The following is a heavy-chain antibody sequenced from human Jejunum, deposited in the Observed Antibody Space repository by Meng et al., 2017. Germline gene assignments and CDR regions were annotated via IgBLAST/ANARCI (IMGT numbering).Heavy chain of an antibody. Sequence: QVQLQESGPGLVRPSETLSLTCSVSGVSVSSYYWSWIRQPPGKGLEWIGRLYDSGTTSYNPSLKSRVTISADTSRNQLSLRLTSVTAADTAVYYCARHDLFTIWGQGTLVTVSS. CDR2: LYDSGTT. D-gene: IGHD3-10*01. CDR3: ARHDLFTI. V-gene: IGHV4-59*08. CDR1: GVSVSSYY. J-gene: IGHJ4*02.